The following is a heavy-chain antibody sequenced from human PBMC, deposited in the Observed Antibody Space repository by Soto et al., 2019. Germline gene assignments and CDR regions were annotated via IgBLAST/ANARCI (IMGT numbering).Heavy chain of an antibody. CDR2: ISASGGNT. CDR3: AKDKGYDSSEWGDS. Sequence: PGGTLSLSCAASGFTFSSYAMSWVRQAPGKGLEWVSAISASGGNTYYAESVKGRFTITRDNSQHTQYLQMNSLRAEGTAVYYCAKDKGYDSSEWGDSWGQGALV. CDR1: GFTFSSYA. J-gene: IGHJ4*02. V-gene: IGHV3-23*01. D-gene: IGHD3-22*01.